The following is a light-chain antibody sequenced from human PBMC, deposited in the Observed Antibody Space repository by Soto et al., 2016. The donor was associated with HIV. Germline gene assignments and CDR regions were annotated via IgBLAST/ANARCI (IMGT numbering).Light chain of an antibody. J-gene: IGKJ4*01. CDR1: QSINNY. CDR3: QHSYTSVLS. Sequence: DIQMTQSPSSLSASVGDRVTITCRASQSINNYLSWYQQKPGKAPKLLIYGASSLPSGVPSRFSGGGSGTDFTLTIASLQPEDFAIYYCQHSYTSVLSFGGGTRVEIK. CDR2: GAS. V-gene: IGKV1-39*01.